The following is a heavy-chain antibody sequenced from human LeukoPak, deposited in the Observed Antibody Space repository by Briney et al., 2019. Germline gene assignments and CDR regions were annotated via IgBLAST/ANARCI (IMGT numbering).Heavy chain of an antibody. CDR2: ISYDGSNE. V-gene: IGHV3-30-3*01. CDR1: GFTFSYYT. J-gene: IGHJ4*02. CDR3: ARVLNYYDSSGYYFSY. D-gene: IGHD3-22*01. Sequence: GGSLRLSCAASGFTFSYYTMHWVRQAPGKGLEWVAVISYDGSNEYYADSVKGRCTISRDNSKNTLYLQMNSLRVEDTAVYYCARVLNYYDSSGYYFSYWGQGTLVTVSS.